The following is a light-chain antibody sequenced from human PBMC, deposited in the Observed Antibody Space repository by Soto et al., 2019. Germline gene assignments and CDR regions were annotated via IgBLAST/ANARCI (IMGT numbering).Light chain of an antibody. CDR3: ASFTHYNKLI. J-gene: IGLJ2*01. CDR2: EVR. V-gene: IGLV2-14*01. Sequence: QSALTQPASVSGSPGQSISISCTGTNTDIGRFDFVSWYQQYPGKSPKLILYEVRARPSGISSRFSGSKSANTASLTISGLQADDEADYYCASFTHYNKLIFGGGTQLAVL. CDR1: NTDIGRFDF.